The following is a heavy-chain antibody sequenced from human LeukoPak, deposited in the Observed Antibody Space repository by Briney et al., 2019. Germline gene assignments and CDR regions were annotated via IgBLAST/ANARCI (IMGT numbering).Heavy chain of an antibody. D-gene: IGHD1-26*01. CDR3: ARDPGRSPDY. V-gene: IGHV3-64*01. Sequence: GGSLRLSCAASGFTFSSYAMSWVRRAPGKGLEWVSAINSNGDDTYYANSVKGRFTISRDNSKNTLYLQMGNLRPEDMAVYYCARDPGRSPDYWGQGTLVTVSS. CDR2: INSNGDDT. J-gene: IGHJ4*02. CDR1: GFTFSSYA.